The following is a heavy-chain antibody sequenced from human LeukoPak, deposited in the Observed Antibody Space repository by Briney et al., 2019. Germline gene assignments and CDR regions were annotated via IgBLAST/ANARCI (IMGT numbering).Heavy chain of an antibody. CDR1: GGSISSSNW. V-gene: IGHV4-4*02. CDR2: IYHSGST. CDR3: ARGDHSSGWYPSFDY. D-gene: IGHD6-19*01. J-gene: IGHJ4*02. Sequence: SETLSLTCTGSGGSISSSNWWSWVRQPPGKGLEWIGEIYHSGSTNYNPSLKSRVTISVDKSKGQFSLKLSSVTAADTAVYYCARGDHSSGWYPSFDYWGQGTLVTVSS.